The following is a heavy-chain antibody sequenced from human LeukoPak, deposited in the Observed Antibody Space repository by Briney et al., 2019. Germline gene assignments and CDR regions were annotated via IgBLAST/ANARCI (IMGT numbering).Heavy chain of an antibody. Sequence: VKPGGSLRLSCAASGFTFSSYSMNWVRQAPGKGLEWVSSISSSSSYIYYADSVKGRFTISRDNAKNSLYLQMNSLRAEDTAVYYCARDRPYDFWSGYYRAPLDPWGQGTLVTVSS. D-gene: IGHD3-3*01. CDR1: GFTFSSYS. CDR3: ARDRPYDFWSGYYRAPLDP. J-gene: IGHJ5*02. V-gene: IGHV3-21*01. CDR2: ISSSSSYI.